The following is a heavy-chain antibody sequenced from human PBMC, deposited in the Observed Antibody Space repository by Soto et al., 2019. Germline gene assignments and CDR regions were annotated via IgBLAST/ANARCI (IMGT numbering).Heavy chain of an antibody. V-gene: IGHV3-30*18. J-gene: IGHJ3*02. CDR1: GFTFSSYG. D-gene: IGHD3-10*01. Sequence: GGSLRLSWAASGFTFSSYGMHWVRQAPGKGLEWVAVISYDGSNKYYADSVKGRFTISRDNSKNTLYLQMNSLRAEDTAVYYCAKRLWFGELDAFDIWGQGTMVTVSS. CDR3: AKRLWFGELDAFDI. CDR2: ISYDGSNK.